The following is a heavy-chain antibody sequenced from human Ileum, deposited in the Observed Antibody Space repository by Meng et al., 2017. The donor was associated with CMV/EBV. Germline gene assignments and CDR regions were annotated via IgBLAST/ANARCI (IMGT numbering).Heavy chain of an antibody. Sequence: GESLKISCAASGFIFSGYAMSWVRQAPGKGLEWVALISYDGRNKYYADSVKGRFTISRDNSKNTLYLQMNSLRPEDTTVYYCATASGLGVTTFPTFYFEFWGQGTLVTVSS. CDR1: GFIFSGYA. CDR2: ISYDGRNK. D-gene: IGHD4-17*01. J-gene: IGHJ4*02. V-gene: IGHV3-30*04. CDR3: ATASGLGVTTFPTFYFEF.